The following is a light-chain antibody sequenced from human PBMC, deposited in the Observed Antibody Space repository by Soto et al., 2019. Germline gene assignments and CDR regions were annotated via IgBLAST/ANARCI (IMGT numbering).Light chain of an antibody. CDR1: QGISKF. V-gene: IGKV1-39*01. Sequence: DIQMTQSPSSLSASVGDRVTITCQASQGISKFLNWYQQKPGKAPKLLINVASTLQGGVPSRFSGSGSGTEFTLAISSLQPEDSATYYCQQSFSTPQTFGGGTKVDIK. J-gene: IGKJ4*01. CDR2: VAS. CDR3: QQSFSTPQT.